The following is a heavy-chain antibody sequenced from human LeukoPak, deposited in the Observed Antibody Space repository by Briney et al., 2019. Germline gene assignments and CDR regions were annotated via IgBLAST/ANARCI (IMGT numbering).Heavy chain of an antibody. CDR3: ARTHGGTYTGGYSFDY. D-gene: IGHD1-26*01. Sequence: SETLSLTCSVSGGSISTYYWSWIRQPPGKGLEWIGYVHYSGSTNSNPSLKSRVTISVDTSKNQFSLKLRSVTAADTAVYYCARTHGGTYTGGYSFDYWGQGTLVTVSS. J-gene: IGHJ4*02. CDR2: VHYSGST. CDR1: GGSISTYY. V-gene: IGHV4-59*01.